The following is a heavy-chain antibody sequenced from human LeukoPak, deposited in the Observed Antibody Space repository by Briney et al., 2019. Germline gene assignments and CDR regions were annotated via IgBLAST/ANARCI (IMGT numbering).Heavy chain of an antibody. V-gene: IGHV1-2*06. CDR1: GYTFIDYY. CDR3: ARETAAPVNWFDP. CDR2: INPNSGGT. D-gene: IGHD6-6*01. Sequence: ASVKVSCKASGYTFIDYYIHWVRQAPGQGLEWMGRINPNSGGTNYAQKFQGRVTMTRDTSISTAYMELSRLRSDDTAVYYCARETAAPVNWFDPWGQGTLVTVSS. J-gene: IGHJ5*02.